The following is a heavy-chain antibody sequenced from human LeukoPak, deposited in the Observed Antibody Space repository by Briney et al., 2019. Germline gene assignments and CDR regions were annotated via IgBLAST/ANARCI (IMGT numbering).Heavy chain of an antibody. D-gene: IGHD2-15*01. Sequence: PGGSLRLSCAASGFTFSSYDMHWVRQAPGKGLEWVAFIRYDGSNKYYADSVKGRFTISRDNSKNTLYLQMNSLRAEDTAVYYCARGVAAGFDYWGQETLVTVSS. V-gene: IGHV3-30*02. J-gene: IGHJ4*02. CDR3: ARGVAAGFDY. CDR1: GFTFSSYD. CDR2: IRYDGSNK.